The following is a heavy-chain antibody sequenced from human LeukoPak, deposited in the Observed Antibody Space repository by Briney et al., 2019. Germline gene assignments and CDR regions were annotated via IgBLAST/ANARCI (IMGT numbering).Heavy chain of an antibody. CDR3: ARAGDLDFDY. V-gene: IGHV6-1*01. CDR2: TYYRSKWNN. J-gene: IGHJ4*02. Sequence: SQTLSLTCAISGDGVSSNSAAWNWIRQSPSRGLEWLGRTYYRSKWNNDYAVSVKSRIIINPDTSKNHFSLQLNSVTPEDTAVYYCARAGDLDFDYWGQGTLVTVSS. CDR1: GDGVSSNSAA.